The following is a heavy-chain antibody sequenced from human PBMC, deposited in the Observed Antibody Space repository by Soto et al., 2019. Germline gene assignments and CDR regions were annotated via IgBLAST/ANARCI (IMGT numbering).Heavy chain of an antibody. CDR1: GFTFNNGW. CDR2: IKSRIAGGTT. V-gene: IGHV3-15*01. CDR3: STEFSQTFCDGGSFYSLQMKIYDS. Sequence: EVQLVESGGGLVKPGGSLRLSCTASGFTFNNGWMSWVRQAPGRGLEWVGSIKSRIAGGTTDYSAPVQGRFTISRDDSKKTLFLQIDSMKTEDTAVYYCSTEFSQTFCDGGSFYSLQMKIYDSWGQGTRVTVSS. J-gene: IGHJ4*02. D-gene: IGHD2-21*01.